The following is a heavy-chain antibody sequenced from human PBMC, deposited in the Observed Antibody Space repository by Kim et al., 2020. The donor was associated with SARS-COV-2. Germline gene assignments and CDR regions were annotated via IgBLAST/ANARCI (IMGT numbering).Heavy chain of an antibody. CDR2: IYPGDSET. CDR3: ARSGGLFSHDFDY. D-gene: IGHD6-19*01. Sequence: GESLKISCKVSGYSFTIYWIAWVRQMPGKGLEWMGIIYPGDSETRYSSSFQGQVTISADKSISTAYLQWSSLKASDTAMYYCARSGGLFSHDFDYWGQGTLVTVSS. V-gene: IGHV5-51*01. J-gene: IGHJ4*02. CDR1: GYSFTIYW.